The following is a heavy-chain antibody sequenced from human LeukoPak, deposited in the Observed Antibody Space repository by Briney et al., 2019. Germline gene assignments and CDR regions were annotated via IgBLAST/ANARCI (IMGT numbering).Heavy chain of an antibody. D-gene: IGHD4-17*01. CDR2: IIPIFGTA. Sequence: SVKVSCKASGGTFSSYAISWVRQAPGQGLEWMGGIIPIFGTANYAQKFQGRATITADKSTSTAYIELSSLRSEDTAVYYCARGAIPPLSKYYGDYVDQFHYWGQGTLVTVSS. V-gene: IGHV1-69*06. CDR3: ARGAIPPLSKYYGDYVDQFHY. J-gene: IGHJ4*02. CDR1: GGTFSSYA.